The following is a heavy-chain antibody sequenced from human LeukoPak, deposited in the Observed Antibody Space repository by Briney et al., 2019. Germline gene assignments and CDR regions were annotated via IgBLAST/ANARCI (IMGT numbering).Heavy chain of an antibody. D-gene: IGHD4-23*01. J-gene: IGHJ5*02. V-gene: IGHV1-18*01. CDR1: GYTFTSYG. Sequence: ASVKVSCKASGYTFTSYGISWVRQAPGQGLEWMGWISSHNGHTNYAQKLQGRVTMTRDMSTSTDYMELSSLRSEDTAVYYCARDNSVEDTAWWFDPWGQGTLVTVSS. CDR2: ISSHNGHT. CDR3: ARDNSVEDTAWWFDP.